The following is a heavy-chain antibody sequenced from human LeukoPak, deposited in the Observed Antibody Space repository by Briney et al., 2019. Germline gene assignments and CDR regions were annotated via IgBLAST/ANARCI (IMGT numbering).Heavy chain of an antibody. CDR2: ISTSSSYI. V-gene: IGHV3-21*01. J-gene: IGHJ5*01. D-gene: IGHD4/OR15-4a*01. CDR3: VKSSTNYGGWFDS. Sequence: PGGSLRLSCAASGFTLSSYSMNWVRQAPGKGLEWVSSISTSSSYIYYADSVKGRFTISRDNARNSLSLQVSRLGAEDTAVYYCVKSSTNYGGWFDSWGQGTLVTVSS. CDR1: GFTLSSYS.